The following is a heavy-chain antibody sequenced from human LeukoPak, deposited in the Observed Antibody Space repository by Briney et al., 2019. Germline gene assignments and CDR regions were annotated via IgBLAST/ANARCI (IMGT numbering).Heavy chain of an antibody. CDR1: GFSFSSYG. CDR2: IRYDGSNK. CDR3: ANGNGVGGSYSDY. V-gene: IGHV3-30*02. D-gene: IGHD1-26*01. J-gene: IGHJ4*02. Sequence: HPGGSLRLSCAASGFSFSSYGMHWVRQAPGKGLEWVAFIRYDGSNKYYADSVKGRFTISKDNSKNTLYLQMNSLRAEDTAVYYCANGNGVGGSYSDYWGQGTLVTVSS.